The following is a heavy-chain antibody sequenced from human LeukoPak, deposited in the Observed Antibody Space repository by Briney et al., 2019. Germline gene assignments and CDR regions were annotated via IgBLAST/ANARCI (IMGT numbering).Heavy chain of an antibody. V-gene: IGHV4-61*01. CDR3: ARSDYGGDNWFDP. Sequence: SETLSLTCTVSRGSIRSPNYYWGWIRQPPGKGLEWIGYIYYSGSTNYNPSLKSRVTISVDTSKNQFSLKLSSVTAADTAVYYCARSDYGGDNWFDPWGQGTLVTVSS. CDR2: IYYSGST. J-gene: IGHJ5*02. CDR1: RGSIRSPNYY. D-gene: IGHD4-23*01.